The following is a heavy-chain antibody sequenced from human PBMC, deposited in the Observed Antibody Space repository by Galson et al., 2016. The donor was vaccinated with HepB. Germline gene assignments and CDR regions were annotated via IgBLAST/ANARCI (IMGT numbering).Heavy chain of an antibody. D-gene: IGHD4-17*01. J-gene: IGHJ2*01. V-gene: IGHV3-33*05. CDR1: GFSFSNYG. Sequence: SLRLSCAASGFSFSNYGMSWVRQAPGKGLEWVAVMSYDGSNKYYADSVKGRFTISRDNSKNTLYLQMNSLRAEDTAVYYCASGTTVTTSNSSWYFDLWGRGTLVTVSS. CDR2: MSYDGSNK. CDR3: ASGTTVTTSNSSWYFDL.